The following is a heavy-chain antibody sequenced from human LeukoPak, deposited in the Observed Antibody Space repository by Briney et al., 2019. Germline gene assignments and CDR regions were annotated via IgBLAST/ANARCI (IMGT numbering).Heavy chain of an antibody. Sequence: GGSLRLSCAASGFTFSDYYMSWIRQAPGKGLEWVSYISSSGSTIYYADSVKGRFTISRDNAKNSLYLQMNSLRAEDTAVYYCATYIVVVVAAKSFDYWGQGALVTVSS. CDR1: GFTFSDYY. V-gene: IGHV3-11*01. CDR3: ATYIVVVVAAKSFDY. J-gene: IGHJ4*02. D-gene: IGHD2-15*01. CDR2: ISSSGSTI.